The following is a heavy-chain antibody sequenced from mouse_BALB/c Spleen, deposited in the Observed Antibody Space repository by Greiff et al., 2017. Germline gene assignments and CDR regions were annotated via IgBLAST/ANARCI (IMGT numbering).Heavy chain of an antibody. CDR2: IWGGGST. CDR1: GFSLSRYS. CDR3: ARNPTTVVEEAWFAY. D-gene: IGHD1-1*01. J-gene: IGHJ3*01. Sequence: VQLVESGPGLVAPSQSLSITCTVSGFSLSRYSVHWVRQPPGKGLEWLGMIWGGGSTDYNSALKSRLSISKDNSKSQVFLKMNSLQTDDTAMYYCARNPTTVVEEAWFAYWGQGTLVTVSA. V-gene: IGHV2-6-4*01.